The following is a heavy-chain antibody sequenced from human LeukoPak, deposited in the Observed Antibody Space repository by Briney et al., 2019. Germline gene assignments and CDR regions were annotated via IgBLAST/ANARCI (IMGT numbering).Heavy chain of an antibody. CDR1: GFTFSNYG. D-gene: IGHD3-22*01. V-gene: IGHV3-23*01. CDR3: AKGDYYDLDY. J-gene: IGHJ4*02. CDR2: ITSGVGIT. Sequence: GGSLRLSCVAPGFTFSNYGMNWVRQAPGKGLEWVSIITSGVGITYYADSVKGRFTISRDNSKNTLYLQMNSLRAEDTAVYYCAKGDYYDLDYWGQGTLVTVSS.